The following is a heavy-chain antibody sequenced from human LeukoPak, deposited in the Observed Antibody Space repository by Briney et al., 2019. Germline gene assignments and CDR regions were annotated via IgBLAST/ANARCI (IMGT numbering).Heavy chain of an antibody. D-gene: IGHD3-9*01. CDR2: IRSDGSNK. V-gene: IGHV3-30*02. Sequence: GGSLRLSCAASGFTFSSSGMHWVRQAPGKGLEWVALIRSDGSNKYYADSVKGRFTVSRDNSKDTLYLQMNSLRPDDTAVYYCASLTAYYKAFDYWGQGTLVTVFS. CDR3: ASLTAYYKAFDY. J-gene: IGHJ4*02. CDR1: GFTFSSSG.